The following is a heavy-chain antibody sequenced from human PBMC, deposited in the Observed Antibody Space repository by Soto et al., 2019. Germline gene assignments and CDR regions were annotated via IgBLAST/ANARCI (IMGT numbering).Heavy chain of an antibody. CDR3: ARERSRYDRSGYYRPDY. J-gene: IGHJ4*02. Sequence: SVKVSCKXSGDTFSTYSISWVRQAPGQGLEWLGGIIPILGTPSYAQRFQDRVTITADKSTSTAYMELSSLRSEDTAVYYCARERSRYDRSGYYRPDYWGQGTLVTVSS. CDR1: GDTFSTYS. V-gene: IGHV1-69*08. CDR2: IIPILGTP. D-gene: IGHD3-22*01.